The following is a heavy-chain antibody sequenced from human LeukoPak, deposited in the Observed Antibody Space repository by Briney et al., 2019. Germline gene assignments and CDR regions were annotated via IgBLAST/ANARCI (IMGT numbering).Heavy chain of an antibody. Sequence: GASVKVSCKASGYTFTSYDINWVRQATGQGLEWMGWMNPNSGNTGYAQKFQGRVTMTRNTSISTAYMELSSLRSEDTAVYYCARGFRDCSSTSCYSHYYYMDVWGKGTTVTVSS. CDR1: GYTFTSYD. J-gene: IGHJ6*03. V-gene: IGHV1-8*01. CDR2: MNPNSGNT. D-gene: IGHD2-2*01. CDR3: ARGFRDCSSTSCYSHYYYMDV.